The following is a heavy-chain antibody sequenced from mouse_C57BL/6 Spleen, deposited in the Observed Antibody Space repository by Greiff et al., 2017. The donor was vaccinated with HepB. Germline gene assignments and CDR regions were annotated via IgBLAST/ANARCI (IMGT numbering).Heavy chain of an antibody. D-gene: IGHD1-1*01. Sequence: EVQLVESGGDLVKPGGSLKLSCAASGFTFSSYGMSWVRQTPDKRLEWVATISSGGSYTYYPDSVKGRFTISRDNAKNTLYLQMSSLKSEDTAMYYCARRRVVAHFDYWGQGTTLTVSS. CDR3: ARRRVVAHFDY. CDR1: GFTFSSYG. J-gene: IGHJ2*01. CDR2: ISSGGSYT. V-gene: IGHV5-6*01.